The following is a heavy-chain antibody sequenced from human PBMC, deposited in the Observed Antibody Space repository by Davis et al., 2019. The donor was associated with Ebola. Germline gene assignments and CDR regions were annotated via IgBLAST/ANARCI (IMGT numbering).Heavy chain of an antibody. V-gene: IGHV4-59*01. CDR1: GDSMSDYY. Sequence: SETLSLTCTVSGDSMSDYYYNWIRQPPGRGLEWIGNIYYSGTTNLNPSLKSRVTISGDTSKNQFSLKLNSVTAADTAMYYCARPAHNLYGGSPNYCGQGTLVTVSS. J-gene: IGHJ4*02. CDR3: ARPAHNLYGGSPNY. CDR2: IYYSGTT. D-gene: IGHD5-12*01.